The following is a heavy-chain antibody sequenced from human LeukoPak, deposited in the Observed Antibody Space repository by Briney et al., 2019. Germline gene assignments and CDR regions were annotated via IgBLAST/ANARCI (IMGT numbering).Heavy chain of an antibody. CDR1: GFTFSSYA. J-gene: IGHJ5*02. CDR2: ISYDGSNK. D-gene: IGHD3-16*01. CDR3: ARARNGGSFDP. Sequence: GGSLRLSCAASGFTFSSYAMHWVRQAPGKGLEWVAVISYDGSNKYYADSVKGRFTISRDNSKNTLYLQMNSLRAGDTAVYYCARARNGGSFDPWGQGTLVTVSS. V-gene: IGHV3-30*04.